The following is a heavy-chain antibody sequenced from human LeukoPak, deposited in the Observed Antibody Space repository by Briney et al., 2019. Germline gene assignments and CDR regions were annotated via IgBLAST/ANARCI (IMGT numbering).Heavy chain of an antibody. J-gene: IGHJ4*02. D-gene: IGHD2-8*01. CDR3: AKDPLGFCTRATCRYLDS. Sequence: GGFPRLSCAASGFTFSNYGMHWVRQAPGKGLEWVAFIWYDGSNRYYADSVKGRFTISRDNSENTLFLQMSSLRTEDTAVYYCAKDPLGFCTRATCRYLDSWGQGTLVTVSS. CDR2: IWYDGSNR. V-gene: IGHV3-30*02. CDR1: GFTFSNYG.